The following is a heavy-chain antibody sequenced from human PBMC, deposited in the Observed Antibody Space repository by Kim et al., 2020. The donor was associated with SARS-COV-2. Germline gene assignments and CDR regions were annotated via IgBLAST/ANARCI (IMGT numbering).Heavy chain of an antibody. D-gene: IGHD1-1*01. J-gene: IGHJ4*02. V-gene: IGHV3-23*01. CDR1: GFTFSSHT. Sequence: GGSLRLSCAASGFTFSSHTMIWVRQAPGEGLDWVAIINNAGGTHYADSVKGRFTISRDNSTNTVYLEMNSLRADDTALYYCAPDWNHIDQWGQGTLVTVSS. CDR3: APDWNHIDQ. CDR2: INNAGGT.